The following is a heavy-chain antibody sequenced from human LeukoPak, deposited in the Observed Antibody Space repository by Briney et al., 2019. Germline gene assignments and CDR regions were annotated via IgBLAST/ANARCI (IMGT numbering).Heavy chain of an antibody. CDR2: ISAYNGNT. Sequence: GASVKVSCKASGYTFTSYGISWVRQAPGQGLEWMGWISAYNGNTNYAQKLQGRVTMTTDTSTSTAYMELRSLRSDDTAVYYCARDGSGWYSPRERLDYWGQGTLVTVSS. CDR3: ARDGSGWYSPRERLDY. J-gene: IGHJ4*02. CDR1: GYTFTSYG. V-gene: IGHV1-18*01. D-gene: IGHD6-19*01.